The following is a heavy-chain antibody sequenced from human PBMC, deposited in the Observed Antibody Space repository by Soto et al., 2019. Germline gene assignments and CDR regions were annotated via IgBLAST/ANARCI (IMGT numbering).Heavy chain of an antibody. D-gene: IGHD4-4*01. V-gene: IGHV3-33*01. Sequence: QVQLVESGGGVVQPGRSLRLSCAASGFTFSSYGMHWVRQAPGKGLEWVAVIWYDGSNKYYADSVKGRFTISRDNSKNTLYLQMNSLRAEDTAVYYCASDGRLHKDAFDIWGQGTMVTVSS. J-gene: IGHJ3*02. CDR3: ASDGRLHKDAFDI. CDR1: GFTFSSYG. CDR2: IWYDGSNK.